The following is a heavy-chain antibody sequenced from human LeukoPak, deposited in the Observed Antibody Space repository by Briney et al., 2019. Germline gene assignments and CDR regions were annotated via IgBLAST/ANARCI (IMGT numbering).Heavy chain of an antibody. CDR1: GFTFSRYW. V-gene: IGHV3-20*04. Sequence: PGGSLRLSCAASGFTFSRYWMYWVHQAPGKGLESVSGINWNVGSTGYADSVKGRFTTSRDNAKNSLYLQMNSLRAEDTALYYCARDQLALEWLLSIDYWGQGTLVTVSS. D-gene: IGHD3-3*01. J-gene: IGHJ4*02. CDR3: ARDQLALEWLLSIDY. CDR2: INWNVGST.